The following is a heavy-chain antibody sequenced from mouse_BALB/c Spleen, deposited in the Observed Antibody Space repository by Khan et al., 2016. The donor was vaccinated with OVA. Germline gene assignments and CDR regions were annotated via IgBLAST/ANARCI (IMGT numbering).Heavy chain of an antibody. CDR3: ARVDGGDFDY. V-gene: IGHV3-2*02. Sequence: EVQLQESGPGLVKPSQSLSLTCTVTGYSITSDYAWNWLRQFPGNKLEWMGFISYSGNTKYNPSLKSRFSITRDTPKNQFFLPLNSVTTEDTATYDCARVDGGDFDYWGQGTSLTVSS. CDR1: GYSITSDYA. J-gene: IGHJ2*02. D-gene: IGHD2-3*01. CDR2: ISYSGNT.